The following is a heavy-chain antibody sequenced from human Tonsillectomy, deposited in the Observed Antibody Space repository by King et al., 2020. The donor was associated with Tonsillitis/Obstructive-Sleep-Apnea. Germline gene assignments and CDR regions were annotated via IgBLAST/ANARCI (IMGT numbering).Heavy chain of an antibody. CDR2: IWYDGSNK. Sequence: QLVQSGGGVVQPGRSLRVSCAASGFTFSSYGMHWVRQAPGKGLEWVAVIWYDGSNKYYADSVKGRFTISRDNSKDTLYLQMNTLRAEDTAVYYCARDRSGWYGDYWGQGTLVPVSS. D-gene: IGHD6-19*01. J-gene: IGHJ4*02. V-gene: IGHV3-33*01. CDR3: ARDRSGWYGDY. CDR1: GFTFSSYG.